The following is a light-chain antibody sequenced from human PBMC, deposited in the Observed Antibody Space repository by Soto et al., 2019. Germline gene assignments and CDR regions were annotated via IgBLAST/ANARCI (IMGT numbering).Light chain of an antibody. CDR3: QQDNSYSPYT. Sequence: DIQMTQSPSTLSASVGDRVTITCRASQSISSWLAWYQQKPGKAPKLLIYKASSLESGVPSRFSGSESGTEFTLTISSLQPDDFATYYCQQDNSYSPYTFGQGTKLEIK. CDR2: KAS. J-gene: IGKJ2*01. V-gene: IGKV1-5*03. CDR1: QSISSW.